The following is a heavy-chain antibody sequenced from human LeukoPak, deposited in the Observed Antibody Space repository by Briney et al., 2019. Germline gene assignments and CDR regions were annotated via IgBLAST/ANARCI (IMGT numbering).Heavy chain of an antibody. CDR3: AKDRSLRFLEWIPPTY. V-gene: IGHV3-30*18. CDR1: GFTFSSYG. D-gene: IGHD3-3*01. CDR2: ISYDGSNK. J-gene: IGHJ4*02. Sequence: PGGSLRLSCAASGFTFSSYGMHWVRRAPGKGLEWVAVISYDGSNKYYADSVKGRFTISRDNSKNTLYLQMNSLRAEDTAVYYCAKDRSLRFLEWIPPTYWGQGTLVTVSS.